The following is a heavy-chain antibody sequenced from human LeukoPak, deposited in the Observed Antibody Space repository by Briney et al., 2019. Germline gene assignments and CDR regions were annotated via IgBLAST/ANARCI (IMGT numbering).Heavy chain of an antibody. CDR2: INWNGGGT. J-gene: IGHJ6*02. D-gene: IGHD1-26*01. CDR1: GFTFKDYG. Sequence: GGSLRLSCAAPGFTFKDYGMHRVRQPPGKGLEWVSGINWNGGGTDYADSVKGRFTISRDNAKNSLYLQMTSLRPEDTALYYCAKHLRATNTYIFFGLDVWGQGTTVTVSS. V-gene: IGHV3-9*01. CDR3: AKHLRATNTYIFFGLDV.